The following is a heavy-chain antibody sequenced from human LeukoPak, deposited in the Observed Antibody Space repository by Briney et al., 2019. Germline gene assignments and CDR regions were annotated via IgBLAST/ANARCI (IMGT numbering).Heavy chain of an antibody. D-gene: IGHD3-3*01. CDR1: GFIFSNYW. CDR3: AWHWSYLDY. V-gene: IGHV3-7*04. J-gene: IGHJ4*02. Sequence: GGSLRLSCAASGFIFSNYWMTWVRQAPGKGLEWVANIKEDGSEIYYVDSVKGRFTISRDNAKNSLYLQMNSLRAEDTAIYYCAWHWSYLDYWGQGTLVTVSS. CDR2: IKEDGSEI.